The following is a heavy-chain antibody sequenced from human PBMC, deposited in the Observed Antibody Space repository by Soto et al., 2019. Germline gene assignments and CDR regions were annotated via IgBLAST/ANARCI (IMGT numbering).Heavy chain of an antibody. Sequence: QVQLQQWGAGLLKPSETLSLTCAVYGGSFSGYYWSWIRQPPGKGLEWIGEINHSGSTNYNPSLKSRVTISVDTSKNQFSLKLSSVTAADTAVYYCARERLGLVLYYYYYDMDVWGQGTTVTVSS. CDR3: ARERLGLVLYYYYYDMDV. D-gene: IGHD3-16*01. J-gene: IGHJ6*02. CDR2: INHSGST. CDR1: GGSFSGYY. V-gene: IGHV4-34*01.